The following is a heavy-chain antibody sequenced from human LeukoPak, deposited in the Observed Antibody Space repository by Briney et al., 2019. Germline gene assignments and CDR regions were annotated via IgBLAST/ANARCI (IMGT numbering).Heavy chain of an antibody. V-gene: IGHV3-23*01. D-gene: IGHD4-11*01. CDR3: AKGPHDYSNYPASNWFDP. Sequence: RAGGSLRLSCAASGFTFSSYAMSWVRQAPGKGLEWVSAISGSGGSTYYADSVKGRFTISRDNSKNTLYLQMNSLRAEDTAVYYCAKGPHDYSNYPASNWFDPWGQGTLVTVSS. CDR1: GFTFSSYA. J-gene: IGHJ5*02. CDR2: ISGSGGST.